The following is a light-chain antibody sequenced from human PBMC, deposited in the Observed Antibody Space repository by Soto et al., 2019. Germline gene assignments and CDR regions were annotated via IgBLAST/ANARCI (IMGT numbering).Light chain of an antibody. CDR3: PQYGSSPWT. V-gene: IGKV3-20*01. J-gene: IGKJ1*01. CDR2: GAS. CDR1: QSVSSSY. Sequence: EIVLTQSPGTLSLSPGERATLSCRASQSVSSSYLAWYQQKPGQAPRLLIYGASSRATRIPDRFSGSGSGTDFTLTISRLEPEDFAVYYCPQYGSSPWTFGQETKVEIK.